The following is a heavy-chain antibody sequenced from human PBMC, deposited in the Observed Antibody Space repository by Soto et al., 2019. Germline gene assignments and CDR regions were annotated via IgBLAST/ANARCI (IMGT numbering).Heavy chain of an antibody. V-gene: IGHV3-7*01. CDR1: TFTFSDYG. J-gene: IGHJ5*02. D-gene: IGHD2-8*01. CDR3: ARDNGYTWFAP. CDR2: MNLDGTTK. Sequence: PGGSLRLSCAASTFTFSDYGMSWVRQAPGKGLEWVANMNLDGTTKNYVDSVKGRFTISRDNAKKSLYLQMNSLRAEDTAVYYYARDNGYTWFAPGGRGPRVPVPS.